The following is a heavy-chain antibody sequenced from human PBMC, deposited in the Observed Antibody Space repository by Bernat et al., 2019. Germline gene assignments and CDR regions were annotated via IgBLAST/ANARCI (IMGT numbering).Heavy chain of an antibody. J-gene: IGHJ4*02. CDR3: ARWLKGGGDCCGLDY. Sequence: EVQLVESGGGLVQPGGSLRLSCAASGFTFGSYWMGWVRQAPGKGLEWVANIKGDGSENYYVDSVRGRFTISRDNAKNSLYLQMNSQRVEDTAVYYCARWLKGGGDCCGLDYWGQGTQVTVSS. D-gene: IGHD2-21*02. CDR1: GFTFGSYW. CDR2: IKGDGSEN. V-gene: IGHV3-7*01.